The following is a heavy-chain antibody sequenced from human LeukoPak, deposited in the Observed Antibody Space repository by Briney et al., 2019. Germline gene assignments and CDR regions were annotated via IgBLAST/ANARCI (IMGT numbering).Heavy chain of an antibody. CDR2: ISGSGGST. CDR3: AIYVSGGSHQSLVDDY. CDR1: GFTFSSYA. V-gene: IGHV3-23*01. J-gene: IGHJ4*02. D-gene: IGHD2-15*01. Sequence: GGSLRLSCAASGFTFSSYAMSWVRQAPGKGLEWVSAISGSGGSTYYADSVKGRFTISRDNSKNTLYLQMNSLRAEDTAVYYCAIYVSGGSHQSLVDDYWGQGTLVTVSS.